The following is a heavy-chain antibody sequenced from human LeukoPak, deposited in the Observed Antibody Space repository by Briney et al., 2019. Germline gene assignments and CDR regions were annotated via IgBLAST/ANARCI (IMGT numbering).Heavy chain of an antibody. D-gene: IGHD3-22*01. CDR3: ARELHYYDSSGPNAFDI. CDR2: IIPIFGTA. V-gene: IGHV1-69*06. J-gene: IGHJ3*02. CDR1: GGTFSSYA. Sequence: SVKVSCKASGGTFSSYAISWVRQAPGQGLEWMGGIIPIFGTANYAQKFQGRVTITADKSTSTAYMELSSLRSEDTAVYYCARELHYYDSSGPNAFDIWGQGAMVTVSS.